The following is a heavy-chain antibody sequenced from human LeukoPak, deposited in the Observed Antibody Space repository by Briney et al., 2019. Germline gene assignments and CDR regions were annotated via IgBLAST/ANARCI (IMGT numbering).Heavy chain of an antibody. CDR2: IYYSGST. Sequence: SETLSLTCTVSGGSISSYHWSWIRQPPGKGLEWIGYIYYSGSTNHNPSLKSRVTISVDKSKNQFSLKLSSVTAADTAVYYCARGYYDFWSGYYTYYFDYWGQGTLVTVSS. CDR1: GGSISSYH. J-gene: IGHJ4*02. D-gene: IGHD3-3*01. CDR3: ARGYYDFWSGYYTYYFDY. V-gene: IGHV4-59*08.